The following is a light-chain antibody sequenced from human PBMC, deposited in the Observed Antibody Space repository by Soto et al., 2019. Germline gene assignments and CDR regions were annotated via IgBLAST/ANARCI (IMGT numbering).Light chain of an antibody. Sequence: DLQMTQSPSSLSASVGDRVTITCRASQSISNYLNWYQQKPGKAPKLLMYAASSLQSGVPSRFGGSGSGTDFTLTISSLQPEDFATYYCQQSCSTPRTFGQGTKVEIK. V-gene: IGKV1-39*01. J-gene: IGKJ1*01. CDR1: QSISNY. CDR2: AAS. CDR3: QQSCSTPRT.